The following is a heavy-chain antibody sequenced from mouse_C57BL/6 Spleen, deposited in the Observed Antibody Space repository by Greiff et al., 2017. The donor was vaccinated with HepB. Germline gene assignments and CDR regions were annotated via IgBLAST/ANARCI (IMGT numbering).Heavy chain of an antibody. CDR3: ARHEGPYDYGSSYDAMDY. V-gene: IGHV1-62-2*01. CDR2: FYPGSGSI. J-gene: IGHJ4*01. D-gene: IGHD1-1*01. CDR1: GYTFTEYT. Sequence: VQLQQSGAELVKPGASVKLSCKASGYTFTEYTIHWVKQRSGQGLEWIGWFYPGSGSIKYNEKFKDKATLTADKSSSTVYMELSRLTSEDSAVYFCARHEGPYDYGSSYDAMDYWGQGTSVTVSS.